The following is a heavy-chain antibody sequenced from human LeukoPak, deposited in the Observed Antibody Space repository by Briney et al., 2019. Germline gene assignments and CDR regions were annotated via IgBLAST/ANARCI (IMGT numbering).Heavy chain of an antibody. CDR1: GFTFSSYG. CDR3: AKDVYSSTGLFDY. Sequence: PGGSLRLSCTASGFTFSSYGMNWVRQAPGKGLEWVSVISGSGGTTYYADSVKGRFTISRDNSKNTLYLQMNSLRAVDTAVYYCAKDVYSSTGLFDYWGQGTLVTVSS. CDR2: ISGSGGTT. D-gene: IGHD6-13*01. V-gene: IGHV3-23*01. J-gene: IGHJ4*02.